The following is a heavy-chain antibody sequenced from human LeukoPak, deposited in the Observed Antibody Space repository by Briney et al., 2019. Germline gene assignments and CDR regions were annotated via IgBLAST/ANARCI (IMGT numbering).Heavy chain of an antibody. CDR1: GGTFSSYA. J-gene: IGHJ3*02. V-gene: IGHV1-69*13. CDR2: IIPIFGTT. D-gene: IGHD4-23*01. Sequence: SVKVSCKASGGTFSSYAISWVRQAPGQGLEWMGGIIPIFGTTNYAQKFQGRVTITADESTSTAYMELSSLRSEDTAVYYCARGGTTVVTNDAFDIWGQGTMVTVSS. CDR3: ARGGTTVVTNDAFDI.